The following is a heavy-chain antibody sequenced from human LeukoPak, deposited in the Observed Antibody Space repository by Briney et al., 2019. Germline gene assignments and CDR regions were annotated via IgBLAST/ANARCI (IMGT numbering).Heavy chain of an antibody. D-gene: IGHD3-3*01. CDR2: MSGRGGST. V-gene: IGHV3-23*01. CDR1: GXTFSSYA. J-gene: IGHJ4*02. Sequence: GGSLRLSCAASGXTFSSYAVSWVRQAPGKGLEWVSGMSGRGGSTYYADSVKGRFTISRDNSKNTLYLQMNSLRAEDTAVYYCAKKTVFEFWSGYTDYWGQGIVVTVSS. CDR3: AKKTVFEFWSGYTDY.